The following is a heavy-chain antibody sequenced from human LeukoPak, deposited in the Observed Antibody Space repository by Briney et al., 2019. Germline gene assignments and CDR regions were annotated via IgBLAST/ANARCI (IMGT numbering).Heavy chain of an antibody. Sequence: AETLSLTCTVSGGSISGGSHHWGWFRQSPGKGLESIGSLYLSRTTYYNPSLNSRVTISVDTSKNQFSLQLNSVTAADTAVYYCVRHDGRGGATMGSLDSWGQGSLVTVSS. V-gene: IGHV4-39*01. J-gene: IGHJ4*02. CDR3: VRHDGRGGATMGSLDS. CDR1: GGSISGGSHH. D-gene: IGHD5-12*01. CDR2: LYLSRTT.